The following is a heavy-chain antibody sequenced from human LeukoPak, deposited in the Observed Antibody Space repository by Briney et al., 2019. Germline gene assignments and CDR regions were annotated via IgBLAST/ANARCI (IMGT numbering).Heavy chain of an antibody. J-gene: IGHJ4*02. CDR3: ARDLCSGDSCYYDY. CDR2: IRYDGSNK. V-gene: IGHV3-30*02. Sequence: GGTLRLSCAASGFTFSRYGMSWVRQAPGKGLEWVAFIRYDGSNKYYADSVKGRFTISRDNSKNTLYLQMNSLRAEDTAVYYCARDLCSGDSCYYDYWGQGTLVTVSS. D-gene: IGHD2-15*01. CDR1: GFTFSRYG.